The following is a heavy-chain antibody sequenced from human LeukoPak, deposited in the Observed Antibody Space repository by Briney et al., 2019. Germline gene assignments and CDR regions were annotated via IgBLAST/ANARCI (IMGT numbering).Heavy chain of an antibody. V-gene: IGHV3-23*01. D-gene: IGHD3-3*01. CDR1: RFTFSNYA. J-gene: IGHJ6*02. CDR2: VSAGGGST. CDR3: ARDLEASWYDFWRTPYYYYGMDV. Sequence: GGSLRLSCAASRFTFSNYAMSWVRQAPGKGLEWVSTVSAGGGSTYYADSVKGRFTISRDNAKNSLYLQMNSLRAEDTAVYYCARDLEASWYDFWRTPYYYYGMDVWGQGTTVTVSS.